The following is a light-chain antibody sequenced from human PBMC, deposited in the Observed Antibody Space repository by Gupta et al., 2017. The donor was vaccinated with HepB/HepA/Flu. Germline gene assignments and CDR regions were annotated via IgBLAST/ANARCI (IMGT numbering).Light chain of an antibody. CDR3: RQGTHWPIT. J-gene: IGKJ5*01. CDR1: QSLVYGDGNNY. CDR2: KVS. Sequence: VVMTPSPLSRPVSLGQPASIACRSSQSLVYGDGNNYLNWLQQRPGQSPRRLIYKVSNRESGVPDRFSGSGSGTDCTLKSRRVEDEDVGVYYCRQGTHWPITFGQGTRLEI. V-gene: IGKV2-30*01.